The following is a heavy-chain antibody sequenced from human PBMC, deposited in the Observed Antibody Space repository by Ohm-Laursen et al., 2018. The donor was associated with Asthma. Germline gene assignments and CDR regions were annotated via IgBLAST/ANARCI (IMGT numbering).Heavy chain of an antibody. Sequence: ASVKVSCKASGYTFTSYAMNWVRQAPGQGLEWMGRINPSSGGTNFAQKFQGRVTMTRDTSISTAFMELNRLTSDDTAVYYCARNSAFDPWGQGTLVSVSS. D-gene: IGHD2-21*01. V-gene: IGHV1-2*06. CDR2: INPSSGGT. CDR3: ARNSAFDP. J-gene: IGHJ5*02. CDR1: GYTFTSYA.